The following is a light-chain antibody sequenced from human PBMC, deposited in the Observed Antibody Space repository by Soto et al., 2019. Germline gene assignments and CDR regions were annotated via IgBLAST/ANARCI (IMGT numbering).Light chain of an antibody. Sequence: QSVLTQPPSASGTPGQRVTISCSGSSSNIGSYTVNWYQQLPGTAPKLLIYSDNQRPSGVPDLFSGSKSGTSASLAISGLQSEDEADYYCAAWDDSLNGLFGGGTKLTVL. V-gene: IGLV1-44*01. J-gene: IGLJ2*01. CDR3: AAWDDSLNGL. CDR2: SDN. CDR1: SSNIGSYT.